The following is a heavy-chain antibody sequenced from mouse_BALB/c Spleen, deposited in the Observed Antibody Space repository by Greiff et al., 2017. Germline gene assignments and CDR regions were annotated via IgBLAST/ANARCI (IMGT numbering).Heavy chain of an antibody. Sequence: EVMLVESGGDLVKPGGSLKLSCAASGFTFSSYGMSWVRQTPDKRLEWVATISSGGSYTYYPDSVKGRFTISRDNAKNTLYLQMSSLKSEDTAMYYYASDYGYDGSFAYWGQGTLVTVSA. CDR1: GFTFSSYG. V-gene: IGHV5-6*01. D-gene: IGHD2-2*01. CDR2: ISSGGSYT. CDR3: ASDYGYDGSFAY. J-gene: IGHJ3*01.